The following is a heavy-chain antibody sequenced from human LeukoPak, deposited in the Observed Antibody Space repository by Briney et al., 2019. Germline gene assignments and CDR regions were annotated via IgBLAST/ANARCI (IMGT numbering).Heavy chain of an antibody. D-gene: IGHD5-24*01. J-gene: IGHJ4*02. CDR2: IIPIFGIA. V-gene: IGHV1-69*04. CDR1: GGTFSSYA. CDR3: ARDGYRLEPEPYFDY. Sequence: ASVTVSCKASGGTFSSYAISWVRQAPGQGLEWMGRIIPIFGIANYAQKFQGRVTITADKSTSTAYMELSSLRSEDTAVYYCARDGYRLEPEPYFDYWGQGTLVTVSS.